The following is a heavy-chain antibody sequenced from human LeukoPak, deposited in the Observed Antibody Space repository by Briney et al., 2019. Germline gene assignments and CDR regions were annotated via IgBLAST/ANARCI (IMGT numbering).Heavy chain of an antibody. CDR2: IGTVGDT. Sequence: SGGSLRLSCAASGFTFSNYDMHWVRQAIGKGLEWVSAIGTVGDTYYQASVRGRFTMSRENAKNSLFLQMNSLTAGDTAVYYCARGADTYFDYWGQGILVTVSS. CDR1: GFTFSNYD. CDR3: ARGADTYFDY. V-gene: IGHV3-13*04. J-gene: IGHJ4*02. D-gene: IGHD5-18*01.